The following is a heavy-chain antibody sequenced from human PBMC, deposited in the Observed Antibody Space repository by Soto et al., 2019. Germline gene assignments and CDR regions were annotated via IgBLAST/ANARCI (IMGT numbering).Heavy chain of an antibody. V-gene: IGHV1-18*04. J-gene: IGHJ6*02. CDR2: ISPYTGNT. D-gene: IGHD6-19*01. Sequence: QVQLVQSGAEVKRPGASLKVSCKASGYTFTSYGINWVRQAPGQGLEWMGWISPYTGNTNYAQEFQGRVTMTADTSPSTAYMELRRLRSDDTAVYYCAREKGKAVTGTYYYYGMDVWGQGTTVTVSS. CDR1: GYTFTSYG. CDR3: AREKGKAVTGTYYYYGMDV.